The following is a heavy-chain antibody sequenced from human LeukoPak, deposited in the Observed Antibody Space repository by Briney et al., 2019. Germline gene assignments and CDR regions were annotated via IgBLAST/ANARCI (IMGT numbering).Heavy chain of an antibody. CDR1: GFTFRNHG. J-gene: IGHJ5*02. Sequence: GTSLRLSCAASGFTFRNHGTHWVRQAPGKGLEWVAVIWYDGSNKYYADSVKGRFTISRDNSKNTLDLQMNSLRAEDTAVYYCARDIASRRVDVWGQGSLVSVSS. D-gene: IGHD6-6*01. CDR3: ARDIASRRVDV. CDR2: IWYDGSNK. V-gene: IGHV3-33*01.